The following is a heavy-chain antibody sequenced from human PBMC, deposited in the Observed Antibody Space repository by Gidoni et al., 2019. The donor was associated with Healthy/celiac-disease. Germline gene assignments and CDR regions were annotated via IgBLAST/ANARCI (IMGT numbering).Heavy chain of an antibody. CDR1: GFTFSSYA. V-gene: IGHV3-23*01. J-gene: IGHJ4*02. CDR3: AKDRGYSSSGMDGFDY. Sequence: EVQLLESGGGLVQPGGSLRLSCSASGFTFSSYAMSWVRQAPGKGLEWVSASSGSGGSTYYADSVKGRFTISRDNSKNTLYLQMNSLRAEDTAVYYCAKDRGYSSSGMDGFDYWGQGTLVTVSS. D-gene: IGHD6-6*01. CDR2: SSGSGGST.